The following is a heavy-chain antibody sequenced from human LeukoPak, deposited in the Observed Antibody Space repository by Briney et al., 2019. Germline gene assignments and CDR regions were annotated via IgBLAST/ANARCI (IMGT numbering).Heavy chain of an antibody. Sequence: GASVTLSCKGSVSAFTVCYMHWGRQAPGPGLEWMGWINPNSGGTNYSHKSQGRGTMTRETSISTDYMELSRLRSDDTAVYYCARSEAKTRWFDPWGQGTLVTVSS. CDR1: VSAFTVCY. CDR2: INPNSGGT. D-gene: IGHD4/OR15-4a*01. V-gene: IGHV1-2*02. CDR3: ARSEAKTRWFDP. J-gene: IGHJ5*02.